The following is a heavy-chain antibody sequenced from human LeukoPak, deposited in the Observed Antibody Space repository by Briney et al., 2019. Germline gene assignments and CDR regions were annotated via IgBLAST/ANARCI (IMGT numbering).Heavy chain of an antibody. CDR2: IIPIFGTA. CDR3: AVLRYFDWLLEPYYFDY. Sequence: ASVKVSCKASGGTFSSYAISWVRQAPGQGLEWMGGIIPIFGTANYGQKFQGRVTITADESTSTAYMELSSLRSEDTAVYYCAVLRYFDWLLEPYYFDYWGQGTLVTVSS. D-gene: IGHD3-9*01. J-gene: IGHJ4*02. CDR1: GGTFSSYA. V-gene: IGHV1-69*13.